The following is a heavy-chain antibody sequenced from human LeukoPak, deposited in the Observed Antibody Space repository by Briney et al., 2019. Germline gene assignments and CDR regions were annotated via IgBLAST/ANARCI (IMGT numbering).Heavy chain of an antibody. V-gene: IGHV3-7*03. D-gene: IGHD1-26*01. CDR1: GFNFGTHW. CDR2: IKRDGSEK. CDR3: ARGNLIVGAIHFDY. Sequence: GGSLRLSCAASGFNFGTHWMTWVRQAPGKGLECVATIKRDGSEKYYVDSVKGRFTISRDNAKNSLYLQMNSLRAEDTAVYYCARGNLIVGAIHFDYWGQGTLVTVSS. J-gene: IGHJ4*02.